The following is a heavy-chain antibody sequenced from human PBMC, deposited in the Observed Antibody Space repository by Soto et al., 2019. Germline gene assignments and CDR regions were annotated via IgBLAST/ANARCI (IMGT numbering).Heavy chain of an antibody. J-gene: IGHJ4*02. D-gene: IGHD1-26*01. CDR1: GGTFSSYS. V-gene: IGHV1-69*01. Sequence: QVQLVQSGAEVKKPGSSVKVSCKASGGTFSSYSINWVRQAPGQGLEWMGAIIPIFGTANYAQKFQGRVTITADESTSTAYMELSSRRSEDTAVYYCARDGGRHSGGVDYWDQGTLVTVSS. CDR2: IIPIFGTA. CDR3: ARDGGRHSGGVDY.